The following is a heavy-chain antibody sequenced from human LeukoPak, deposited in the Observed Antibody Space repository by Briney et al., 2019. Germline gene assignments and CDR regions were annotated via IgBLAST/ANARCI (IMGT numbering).Heavy chain of an antibody. V-gene: IGHV4-34*01. D-gene: IGHD2-2*01. J-gene: IGHJ6*02. Sequence: SETLSLTCAVYGGSFSGYYWSWIRQPPGKGLEWIGEINRSGSTNYNPSLKSRVTISVDTSKNQFSLKPSSVTAADTAVYYCARAPDIVVVPAARDYYGMDVWGQGTTVTVSS. CDR3: ARAPDIVVVPAARDYYGMDV. CDR1: GGSFSGYY. CDR2: INRSGST.